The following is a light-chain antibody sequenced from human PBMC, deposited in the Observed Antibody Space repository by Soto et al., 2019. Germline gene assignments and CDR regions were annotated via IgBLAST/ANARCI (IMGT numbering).Light chain of an antibody. CDR3: QQYGLSPYS. CDR2: GAS. V-gene: IGKV3-20*01. J-gene: IGKJ2*03. CDR1: QSVTSTY. Sequence: IVLTQSPDTLSLSPWERATLSCRASQSVTSTYLAWYQQRPGQSPRLLIYGASNRATGIPDRFSGSGSGTDYTLTISSLEPEDFAVYYCQQYGLSPYSFGQGTKVDIK.